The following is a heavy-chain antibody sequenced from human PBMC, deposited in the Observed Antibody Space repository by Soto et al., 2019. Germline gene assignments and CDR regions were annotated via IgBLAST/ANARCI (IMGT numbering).Heavy chain of an antibody. CDR3: ARCDCKTSCYIGF. V-gene: IGHV3-48*03. J-gene: IGHJ4*02. CDR1: GFGFSNYE. CDR2: ITSSGGAT. D-gene: IGHD2-2*02. Sequence: EVQLVESGGGLVQPGGSLRLSCAASGFGFSNYEMNWVRQAPGKGVEWVSYITSSGGATMYADSVKGRFTIAKDNAKASLYLQMTSLSVAVTAVYYCARCDCKTSCYIGFWGQGALVTVSS.